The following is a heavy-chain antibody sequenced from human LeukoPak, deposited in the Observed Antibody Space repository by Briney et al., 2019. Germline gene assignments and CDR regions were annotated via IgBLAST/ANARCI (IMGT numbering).Heavy chain of an antibody. CDR1: GFTFSAYA. J-gene: IGHJ4*02. V-gene: IGHV3-23*01. Sequence: TLRLSCAASGFTFSAYAMSSVREAPGPGRKWVSTISGSGASTYYADSVKARFAISRQNSSNTPILHLNSLRSQHPTGYHIAKGGGNYYDSSGYYNYFDYWGQGTLVTVSS. CDR3: AKGGGNYYDSSGYYNYFDY. D-gene: IGHD3-22*01. CDR2: ISGSGAST.